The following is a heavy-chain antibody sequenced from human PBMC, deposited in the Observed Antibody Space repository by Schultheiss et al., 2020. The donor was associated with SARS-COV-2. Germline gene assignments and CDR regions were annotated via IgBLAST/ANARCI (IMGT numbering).Heavy chain of an antibody. CDR3: ARSTYYYGSGSYYGGWYFDL. V-gene: IGHV4-31*03. Sequence: SETLSLTCTVSGGSIRSGGYYWSWIRQHPGKGLEWIGYIYYSGSTYYNPSLKSRVTISVNTSKNQFSLKLSSVTAADTAVYYCARSTYYYGSGSYYGGWYFDLWGRGTLVTVSS. CDR1: GGSIRSGGYY. J-gene: IGHJ2*01. D-gene: IGHD3-10*01. CDR2: IYYSGST.